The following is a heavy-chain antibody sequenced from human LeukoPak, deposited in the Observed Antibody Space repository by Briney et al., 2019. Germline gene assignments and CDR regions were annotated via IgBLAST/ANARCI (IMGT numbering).Heavy chain of an antibody. CDR1: GFTFSSYG. J-gene: IGHJ4*02. CDR2: IWYDGSNK. CDR3: ARDLSGYFDY. D-gene: IGHD3-10*01. Sequence: PGGSLRLSCAASGFTFSSYGMHWVRQAPGKGLEWVAAIWYDGSNKYYADSVKGRFTTSRDNSKNTLYLQMNSLRGEDTAVYYCARDLSGYFDYWGQGTLVTVSS. V-gene: IGHV3-33*01.